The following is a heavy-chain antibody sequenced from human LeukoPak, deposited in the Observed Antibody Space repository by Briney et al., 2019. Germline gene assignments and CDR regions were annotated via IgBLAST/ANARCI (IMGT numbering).Heavy chain of an antibody. Sequence: GGSLRLSCAASGFTFSRYWMSWVRQAPGKGLEWVASINQDESAKRYVDSVKGRFTISRDNAKNSLYLQMNSLRAEDTAVYYCVRDERGYCSSSGCLWFPLDIWGQGTMVTVSS. CDR3: VRDERGYCSSSGCLWFPLDI. CDR1: GFTFSRYW. J-gene: IGHJ3*02. D-gene: IGHD2-15*01. V-gene: IGHV3-7*01. CDR2: INQDESAK.